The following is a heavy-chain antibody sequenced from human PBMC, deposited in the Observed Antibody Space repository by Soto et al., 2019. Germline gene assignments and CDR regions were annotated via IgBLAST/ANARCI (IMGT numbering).Heavy chain of an antibody. CDR1: GGYIINFY. CDR3: AATAREGLYYYYGMDV. CDR2: IHDSGST. D-gene: IGHD3-10*01. J-gene: IGHJ6*02. Sequence: SQTLPLTYTVFGGYIINFYWRWILQPPGKGLEWIGYIHDSGSTNYNPSLRSRVTISLDSSKSQFSLNLSSVTAADTAVYYCAATAREGLYYYYGMDVWGQGAMVTVSS. V-gene: IGHV4-59*01.